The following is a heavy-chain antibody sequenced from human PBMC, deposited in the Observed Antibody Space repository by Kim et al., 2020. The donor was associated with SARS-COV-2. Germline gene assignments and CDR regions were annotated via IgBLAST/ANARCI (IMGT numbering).Heavy chain of an antibody. D-gene: IGHD4-17*01. V-gene: IGHV1-69*04. J-gene: IGHJ4*02. Sequence: KVQGRVTITADKSTSTAYMGLSSLRSEDTAVYYCAREGGMATVVTYLEDYWGQGTLVTVSS. CDR3: AREGGMATVVTYLEDY.